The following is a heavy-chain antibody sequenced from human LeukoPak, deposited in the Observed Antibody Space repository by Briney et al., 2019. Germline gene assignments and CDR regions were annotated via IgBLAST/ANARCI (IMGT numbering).Heavy chain of an antibody. V-gene: IGHV3-21*01. J-gene: IGHJ5*02. Sequence: GGSLRLSCAASGFTFSSYSMNWVRQAPGKGLEWVSSISSSSSYIYYADSVKGRFTISRDNAKNSLYLQMNSLRAEDTAVYYCAVGPAAIHNWFDPWGQGTLVTVSS. CDR1: GFTFSSYS. D-gene: IGHD2-2*01. CDR2: ISSSSSYI. CDR3: AVGPAAIHNWFDP.